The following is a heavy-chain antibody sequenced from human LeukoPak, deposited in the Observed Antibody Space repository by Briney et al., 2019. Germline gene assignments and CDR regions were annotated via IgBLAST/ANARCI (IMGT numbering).Heavy chain of an antibody. Sequence: GGSLRLSCAVSGFTFSSYGMHWVRQAPGKGLEWVAFIRYDASNEYYADSVKGRFTISRDNSKNTLYLQINSLRPEDTAVYYCAKDRLPSRYRGIDYWGQGTLVTVSS. D-gene: IGHD1-26*01. CDR1: GFTFSSYG. J-gene: IGHJ4*02. CDR3: AKDRLPSRYRGIDY. V-gene: IGHV3-30*02. CDR2: IRYDASNE.